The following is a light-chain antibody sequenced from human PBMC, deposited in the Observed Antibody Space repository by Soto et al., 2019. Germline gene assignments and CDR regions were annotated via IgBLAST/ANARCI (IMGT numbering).Light chain of an antibody. J-gene: IGLJ2*01. CDR3: LLSYRGAGEV. V-gene: IGLV7-46*01. CDR1: TGAVTSGHY. Sequence: AVVTQEPSLTVSPGGTVTLTCGSSTGAVTSGHYPYWFQQKPGQAPRTLIYDTSNKHSWTPARFSGSLLGGKAALTLSGAQPEDEAEYYCLLSYRGAGEVFGGGTKVTVL. CDR2: DTS.